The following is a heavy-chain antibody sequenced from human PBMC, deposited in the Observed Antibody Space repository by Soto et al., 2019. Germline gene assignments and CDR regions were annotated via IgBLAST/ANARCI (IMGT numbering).Heavy chain of an antibody. CDR2: IYHSGST. CDR1: GGSISSGGYS. CDR3: ARFKGDSSLMDV. V-gene: IGHV4-30-2*02. Sequence: SETLSLSCAVSGGSISSGGYSWSWIRQPSGKGLEWIGYIYHSGSTYYNPSLKSRVTISVDRSKNQFSLRLSSVTAADTAVYYCARFKGDSSLMDVWGQWMTVT. D-gene: IGHD2-15*01. J-gene: IGHJ6*02.